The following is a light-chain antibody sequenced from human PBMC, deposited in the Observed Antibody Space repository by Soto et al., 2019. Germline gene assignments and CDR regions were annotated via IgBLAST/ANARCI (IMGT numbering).Light chain of an antibody. CDR3: QKCNSAPFT. Sequence: DIQMTQSPSSPSASVGDRVTITCRASQGISSYLAWYQQKPGKVPKLLIYSASTLQSGVPSRFSGSGSGTDFTLTISSLQPEDVATYYCQKCNSAPFTFGPGTKVDIK. V-gene: IGKV1-27*01. CDR1: QGISSY. J-gene: IGKJ3*01. CDR2: SAS.